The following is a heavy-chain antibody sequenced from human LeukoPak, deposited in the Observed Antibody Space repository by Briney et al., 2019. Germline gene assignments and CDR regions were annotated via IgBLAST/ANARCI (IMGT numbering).Heavy chain of an antibody. Sequence: ASVKVSCKASGYTFTGYYMHWVRQAPGQGLEWMGWINPNSGDTNYAQKFQGRVTMTRGTSISTAYMELGRLTSDDTAVFYCARGRLGSGSQYDAFDIWGQGTMVTVSS. V-gene: IGHV1-2*02. J-gene: IGHJ3*02. CDR2: INPNSGDT. CDR3: ARGRLGSGSQYDAFDI. CDR1: GYTFTGYY. D-gene: IGHD3-10*01.